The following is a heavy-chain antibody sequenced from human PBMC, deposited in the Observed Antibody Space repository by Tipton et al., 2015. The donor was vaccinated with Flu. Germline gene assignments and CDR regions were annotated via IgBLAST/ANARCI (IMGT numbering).Heavy chain of an antibody. CDR1: GFSVSDEH. J-gene: IGHJ3*01. V-gene: IGHV3-53*01. CDR2: LYNDGRR. Sequence: SLRLSCAASGFSVSDEHMSWVRQAPGQGLEWVSVLYNDGRRFYANSAKGRFTISRDRSKNSLYLQLASLRIEDTAIFYCARGVAGAFDVWGQGTMVTVSA. D-gene: IGHD2-21*01. CDR3: ARGVAGAFDV.